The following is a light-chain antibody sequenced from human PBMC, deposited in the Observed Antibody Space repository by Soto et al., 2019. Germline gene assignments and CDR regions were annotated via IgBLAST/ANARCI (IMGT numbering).Light chain of an antibody. CDR2: VGTGGIVG. Sequence: QTVLTQPPSASASLGASVTLTCTLSSGYSNYKVDWYQQRPGKGPRFVMRVGTGGIVGSKGDGIPDRFSVLGSGLNRYLTIKNIQEEDESEYHCGVDHGSGSNFVYVFGTGTKVTVL. V-gene: IGLV9-49*01. CDR1: SGYSNYK. J-gene: IGLJ1*01. CDR3: GVDHGSGSNFVYV.